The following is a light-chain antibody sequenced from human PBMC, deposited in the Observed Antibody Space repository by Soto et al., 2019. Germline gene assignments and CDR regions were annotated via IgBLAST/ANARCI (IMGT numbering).Light chain of an antibody. CDR3: CSYAGNPYV. J-gene: IGLJ1*01. CDR2: EGS. V-gene: IGLV2-23*01. Sequence: LTQPASVSGSPGQSIAISCTGTSSDVGSYNSVSWYQQHPGKAPNLMIYEGSKRPSGVSDRFSGSKSGNTASLTISGLQAEDEADYYCCSYAGNPYVFGTGTKVTV. CDR1: SSDVGSYNS.